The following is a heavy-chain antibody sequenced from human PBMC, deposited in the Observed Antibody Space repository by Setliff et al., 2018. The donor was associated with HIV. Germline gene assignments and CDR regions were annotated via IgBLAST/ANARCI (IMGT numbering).Heavy chain of an antibody. D-gene: IGHD3-22*01. CDR3: ARVPYYYDSSGYYFDY. V-gene: IGHV3-20*04. Sequence: GGSLRLSCVGSGFMFNDYGMSWVRQAPGKGLEWVAGISWDGIKTTYGDSVRGRFTISRDNVEKSVYLQMNRLRNEDTARYYCARVPYYYDSSGYYFDYWGQGTLVTVSS. CDR2: ISWDGIKT. CDR1: GFMFNDYG. J-gene: IGHJ4*02.